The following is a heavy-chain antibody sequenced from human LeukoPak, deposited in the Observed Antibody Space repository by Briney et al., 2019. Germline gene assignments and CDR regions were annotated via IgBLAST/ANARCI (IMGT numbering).Heavy chain of an antibody. Sequence: GGSLRLSCAASGFTFSSYGMHWVRQAPGKGLEWVAVISYDGSKKFYADSVKGRFTISRDNSKNTLYLQMNSLRAEDTAVYYCARAVGPFDIWGQGTIVIVSS. CDR1: GFTFSSYG. J-gene: IGHJ3*02. V-gene: IGHV3-30*03. CDR2: ISYDGSKK. CDR3: ARAVGPFDI.